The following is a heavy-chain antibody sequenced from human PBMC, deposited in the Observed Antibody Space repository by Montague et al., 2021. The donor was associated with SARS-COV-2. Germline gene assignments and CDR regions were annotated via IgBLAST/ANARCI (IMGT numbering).Heavy chain of an antibody. CDR3: ARDNDDFWSGYYPLDY. Sequence: SLRLSCAASGFTFSSYWMSWVRQAPGKGLEWVANIKQDGSEKYYVDSVKGRFTISRVNAKNSLYLQMNSLRAEDTAVYYCARDNDDFWSGYYPLDYWGQGALVTVSS. J-gene: IGHJ4*02. V-gene: IGHV3-7*01. CDR2: IKQDGSEK. CDR1: GFTFSSYW. D-gene: IGHD3-3*01.